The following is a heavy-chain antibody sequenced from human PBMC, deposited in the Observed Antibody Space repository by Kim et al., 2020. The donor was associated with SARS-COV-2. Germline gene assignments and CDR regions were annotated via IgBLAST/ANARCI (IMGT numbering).Heavy chain of an antibody. CDR3: ARDDDGALDF. CDR1: GFTFSNYW. CDR2: IKQGGNEK. Sequence: GGSLRLSCAASGFTFSNYWMAWVRQAPGKGLEWVANIKQGGNEKNYVDSVKGRFTISRDNPKNSLSLQMNSLRAEDTAAYYCARDDDGALDFWGQGTLVT. J-gene: IGHJ4*02. V-gene: IGHV3-7*05. D-gene: IGHD4-17*01.